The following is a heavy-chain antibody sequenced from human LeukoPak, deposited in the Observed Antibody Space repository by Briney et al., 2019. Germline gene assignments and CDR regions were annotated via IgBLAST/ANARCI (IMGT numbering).Heavy chain of an antibody. Sequence: HPSETLSPTCAVYGGSFSGYYWSWIRQPPGKGLEWIGEINHSGSTNYNPSLKSRVTISVDTSKNQFSLKLSSVTAADTAVYYCARGANFYYYGMDVWGQGTTVTVSS. CDR2: INHSGST. J-gene: IGHJ6*02. D-gene: IGHD2-15*01. V-gene: IGHV4-34*01. CDR3: ARGANFYYYGMDV. CDR1: GGSFSGYY.